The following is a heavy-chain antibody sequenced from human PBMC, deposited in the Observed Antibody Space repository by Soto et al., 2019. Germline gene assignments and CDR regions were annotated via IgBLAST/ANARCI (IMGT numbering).Heavy chain of an antibody. CDR2: ISGSGGST. J-gene: IGHJ4*02. CDR3: AKDYNWNYYFDY. CDR1: GFTFSSYA. V-gene: IGHV3-23*01. Sequence: LRLSCAASGFTFSSYAMSWVRQAPGKGLEWVSAISGSGGSTYYADSVKGRFTISRDNSKNTLYLQMNSLRAEDTAVYYCAKDYNWNYYFDYWGQGTLVAVSS. D-gene: IGHD1-1*01.